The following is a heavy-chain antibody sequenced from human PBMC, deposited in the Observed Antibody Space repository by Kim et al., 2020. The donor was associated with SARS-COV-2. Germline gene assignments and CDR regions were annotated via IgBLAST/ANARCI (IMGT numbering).Heavy chain of an antibody. Sequence: NAKYSQNSQGRVTITWDTTANTAYMELSSLGSEDTAVYYCAIELSASTFDYWGQGTLVTVSS. J-gene: IGHJ4*02. CDR3: AIELSASTFDY. V-gene: IGHV1-3*01. D-gene: IGHD2-15*01.